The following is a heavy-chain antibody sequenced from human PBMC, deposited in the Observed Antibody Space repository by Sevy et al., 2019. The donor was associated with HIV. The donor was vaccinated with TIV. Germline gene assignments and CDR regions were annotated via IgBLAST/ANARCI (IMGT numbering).Heavy chain of an antibody. Sequence: SETLSLTCTVSGGSVSSGSYYWSWIRQPPGKGLEWIGYIYYSGSTNYNPSLKSRVTISVDTSKNQFSLKLSSVTAADTAVYYCARASRGYYDSSSYYYYYYGMDVWGQGTTVTVSS. CDR1: GGSVSSGSYY. D-gene: IGHD3-22*01. CDR3: ARASRGYYDSSSYYYYYYGMDV. V-gene: IGHV4-61*01. CDR2: IYYSGST. J-gene: IGHJ6*02.